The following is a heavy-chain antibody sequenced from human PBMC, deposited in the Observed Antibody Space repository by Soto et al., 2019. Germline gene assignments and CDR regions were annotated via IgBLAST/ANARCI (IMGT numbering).Heavy chain of an antibody. CDR2: IKQDGSEK. D-gene: IGHD1-20*01. CDR1: GFTFSSYW. CDR3: AKDPRRIVGITDY. J-gene: IGHJ4*02. V-gene: IGHV3-7*01. Sequence: GGSLRLSCAASGFTFSSYWMSWVRQAPGKGLEWVANIKQDGSEKYYVDSVKGRFTISRDNAKNSLYLQMNSLRAEDSAVYYCAKDPRRIVGITDYCGQGTLVIVSS.